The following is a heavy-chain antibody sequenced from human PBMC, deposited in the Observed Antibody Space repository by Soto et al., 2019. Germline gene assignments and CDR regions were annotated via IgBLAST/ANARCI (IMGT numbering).Heavy chain of an antibody. J-gene: IGHJ5*02. CDR2: ISYDGSNK. Sequence: QVQLLESGGGVVQPGRSLRLSCAASGFTFSSYGMHWVRQAPGKGLEWVAVISYDGSNKYYADSVKGRFTISRDNSKNTLYLQMNSLRAEDTAVYYCAKDTSGYPNWFDLWGLGTLVTVSS. CDR1: GFTFSSYG. V-gene: IGHV3-30*18. CDR3: AKDTSGYPNWFDL. D-gene: IGHD3-3*01.